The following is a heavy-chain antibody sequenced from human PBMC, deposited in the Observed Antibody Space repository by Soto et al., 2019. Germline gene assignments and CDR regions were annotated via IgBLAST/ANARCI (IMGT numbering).Heavy chain of an antibody. Sequence: QVHLVQSGAEVKNPGASVKVSCKASGYTFPSYGISWIRQAPGQGLVWMGWISAHNGHTKYTQNFQGRVTMTTDISTSTAHMELRGLRSDDTAVDYCARDGGGLTDHCGKGTLVTVSA. CDR2: ISAHNGHT. CDR3: ARDGGGLTDH. J-gene: IGHJ4*02. D-gene: IGHD3-16*01. V-gene: IGHV1-18*01. CDR1: GYTFPSYG.